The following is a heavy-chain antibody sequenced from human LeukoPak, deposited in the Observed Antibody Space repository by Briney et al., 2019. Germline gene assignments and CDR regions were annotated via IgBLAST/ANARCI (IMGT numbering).Heavy chain of an antibody. CDR3: APGSKQINY. CDR2: ITGSGTYI. V-gene: IGHV3-21*06. CDR1: GFNFINYN. Sequence: GGSLRLSCAASGFNFINYNMNWVRQAPGKGLEWVSSITGSGTYIFYADSVKGRFTISRDNAKNSLSLQMNSLRAEDTAVYYCAPGSKQINYWGQGTLVTVSS. D-gene: IGHD3-16*01. J-gene: IGHJ4*02.